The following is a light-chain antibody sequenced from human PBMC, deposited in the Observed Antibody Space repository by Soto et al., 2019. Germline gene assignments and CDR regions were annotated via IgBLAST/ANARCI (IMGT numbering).Light chain of an antibody. CDR3: ISYVGNDIWV. J-gene: IGLJ3*02. CDR2: EVT. CDR1: SSDVGAYKY. V-gene: IGLV2-8*01. Sequence: QSALTQPPSASGSPGQSVTISCTGTSSDVGAYKYVSWYQQYPGKAPKLMIYEVTKRPSGVPDRFSGSKSGNTASLSVSGLQAEDEADYYCISYVGNDIWVFGGGTQLTVL.